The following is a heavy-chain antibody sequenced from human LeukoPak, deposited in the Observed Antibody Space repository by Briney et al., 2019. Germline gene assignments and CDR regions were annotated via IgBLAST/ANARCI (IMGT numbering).Heavy chain of an antibody. D-gene: IGHD3-3*01. V-gene: IGHV1-8*03. Sequence: ASVKVSCKASGYTFTSYDINWVRQATGQGLEWMGWMNPNSGNTGYAQKFQGRVTITRNTSISTAYMELSSLRSEDTAVYYCARGSNYDFWSGAFYYYYYMDVWGKGTTVTVSS. CDR1: GYTFTSYD. CDR2: MNPNSGNT. CDR3: ARGSNYDFWSGAFYYYYYMDV. J-gene: IGHJ6*03.